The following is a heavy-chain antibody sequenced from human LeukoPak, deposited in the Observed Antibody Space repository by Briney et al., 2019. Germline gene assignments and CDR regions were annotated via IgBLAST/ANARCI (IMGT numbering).Heavy chain of an antibody. Sequence: PSETLALTCTVSGGSISSYYWSWIRQPPGKGLEWIGDIYYSWSTNYNSYLKSRVTISVDTSKNQFSLKVSSVTAADTAVYYCASIDGYGSGRPWGQGTLVTVSS. D-gene: IGHD3-10*01. CDR2: IYYSWST. CDR3: ASIDGYGSGRP. V-gene: IGHV4-59*08. CDR1: GGSISSYY. J-gene: IGHJ5*02.